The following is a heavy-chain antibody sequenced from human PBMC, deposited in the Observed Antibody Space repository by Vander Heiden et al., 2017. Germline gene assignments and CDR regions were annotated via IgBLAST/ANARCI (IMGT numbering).Heavy chain of an antibody. CDR3: ARSYPPSYYGSGSYWYYFDY. CDR1: GYTFTSYA. D-gene: IGHD3-10*01. CDR2: INAGNANT. J-gene: IGHJ4*02. Sequence: QVQLVQSGAEVKKPGASVKVSCKASGYTFTSYAMHWFRQAPGQRLEWMGWINAGNANTKYSQNCQGRVTITSDTSASTAYMELSSLRSEDTAVYYCARSYPPSYYGSGSYWYYFDYWGQGTLVTVSS. V-gene: IGHV1-3*01.